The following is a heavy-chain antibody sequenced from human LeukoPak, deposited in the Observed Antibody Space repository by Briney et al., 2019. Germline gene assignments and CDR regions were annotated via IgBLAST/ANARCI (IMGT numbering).Heavy chain of an antibody. Sequence: LTGGSLRLSCAASGFTFSSYSMNWVRQAPGKGLEWVSSISSSSSTIYYADSVKGRFTISRDNAKNSLYLQMNSLRAEDTAVYYCARDFVFGEIDYYDSSGSYYYMDVWGKGTTVTVSS. CDR2: ISSSSSTI. CDR1: GFTFSSYS. D-gene: IGHD3-22*01. CDR3: ARDFVFGEIDYYDSSGSYYYMDV. V-gene: IGHV3-48*01. J-gene: IGHJ6*03.